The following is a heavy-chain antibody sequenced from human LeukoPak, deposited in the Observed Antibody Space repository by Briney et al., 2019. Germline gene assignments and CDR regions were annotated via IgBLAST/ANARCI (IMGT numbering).Heavy chain of an antibody. CDR3: ARWSGSVTARNYYYYMDV. CDR2: IYTSGTT. Sequence: PSETLSLTCTVSGGSVRRGNYYWTWSRQPAGSGLEWIGRIYTSGTTDYNPSLRTRVTISVDASRNQFSLNLSSVTAADTAVYYCARWSGSVTARNYYYYMDVWGEGATVTVSS. J-gene: IGHJ6*03. CDR1: GGSVRRGNYY. V-gene: IGHV4-61*02. D-gene: IGHD6-6*01.